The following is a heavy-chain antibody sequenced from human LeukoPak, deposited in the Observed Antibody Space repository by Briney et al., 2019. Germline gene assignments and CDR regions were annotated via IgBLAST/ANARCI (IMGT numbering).Heavy chain of an antibody. CDR2: IYYSGST. V-gene: IGHV4-59*01. Sequence: PSETLSLTCTVSGGSISSYYWSWIRQPPGKGLEWIGYIYYSGSTNYNPSPKSRVTISVDTSKNQFSLKLSSVTAADTAVYYCARTDGLLLNAFDIWGQGTMVTVSS. D-gene: IGHD3-22*01. J-gene: IGHJ3*02. CDR1: GGSISSYY. CDR3: ARTDGLLLNAFDI.